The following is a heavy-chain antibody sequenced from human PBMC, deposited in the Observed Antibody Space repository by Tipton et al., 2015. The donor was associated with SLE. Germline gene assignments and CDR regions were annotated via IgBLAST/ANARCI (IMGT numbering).Heavy chain of an antibody. CDR2: IYFPGRT. J-gene: IGHJ6*02. CDR1: GGSIGHYY. Sequence: TLSLTCTVSGGSIGHYYWSWIRQTPGKGLGWIGYIYFPGRTKYNPSLESRVTMSLDTSMNRFSLRLTSVSAADTAVYYCARDELVVVPAAKWSYYYGMDVWGQGTTVTVSS. CDR3: ARDELVVVPAAKWSYYYGMDV. D-gene: IGHD2-2*01. V-gene: IGHV4-59*01.